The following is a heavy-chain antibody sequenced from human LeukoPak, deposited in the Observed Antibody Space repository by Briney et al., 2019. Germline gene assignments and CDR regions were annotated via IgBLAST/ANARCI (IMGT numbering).Heavy chain of an antibody. CDR2: ISSSSSYT. V-gene: IGHV3-11*05. CDR3: ARVGRTKDYGGNSVTGNYFDY. J-gene: IGHJ4*02. Sequence: GGSLRLSCAASGFTFSDYYMSWIRQAPGKGLEWVSYISSSSSYTNYADSVKGRFTISRDNAKNSLYLQMNSLRAEDTAVYYCARVGRTKDYGGNSVTGNYFDYWGQGTLVTVSS. D-gene: IGHD4-23*01. CDR1: GFTFSDYY.